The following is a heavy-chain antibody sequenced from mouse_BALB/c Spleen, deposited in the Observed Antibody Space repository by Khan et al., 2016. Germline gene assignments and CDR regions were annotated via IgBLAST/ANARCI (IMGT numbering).Heavy chain of an antibody. CDR2: IRNKANGYTT. J-gene: IGHJ3*01. D-gene: IGHD4-1*01. CDR3: ARDSWDAY. CDR1: GFTFTDYY. V-gene: IGHV7-3*02. Sequence: EVELVESGGGLVQPGGSLRLSCATSGFTFTDYYMSWVRQPPGKALEWLGFIRNKANGYTTEYSASVQGRFTISRDNSQRILYLQMNTLRAEDSATYYCARDSWDAYCGQGTLVTVSA.